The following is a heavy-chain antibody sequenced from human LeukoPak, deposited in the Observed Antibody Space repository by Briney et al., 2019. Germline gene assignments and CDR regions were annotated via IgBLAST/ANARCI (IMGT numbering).Heavy chain of an antibody. CDR2: INHSGST. CDR3: ARVLDAFDI. CDR1: GGSFSGYY. J-gene: IGHJ3*02. Sequence: SETRSLTCAVYGGSFSGYYWSWIRQPPGKGLEWIGEINHSGSTNYNPSLKGRVTISVDTSKNQFSLKLGSVTAADTAVYYCARVLDAFDIWGQGTMVTVSS. V-gene: IGHV4-34*01.